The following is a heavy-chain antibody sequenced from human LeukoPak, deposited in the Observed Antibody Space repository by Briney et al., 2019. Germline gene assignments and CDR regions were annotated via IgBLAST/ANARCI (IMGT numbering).Heavy chain of an antibody. J-gene: IGHJ4*02. CDR1: GYTFTGYY. Sequence: ASVKVSCKASGYTFTGYYMHWARQAPGQGLEWMGWINPNSGGTNYAQKFQGRVTMTRDTSISTAYMELSRLRSDDTAVYYCARESDRIQLWLLWGQGTLVTVSS. V-gene: IGHV1-2*02. CDR2: INPNSGGT. D-gene: IGHD5-18*01. CDR3: ARESDRIQLWLL.